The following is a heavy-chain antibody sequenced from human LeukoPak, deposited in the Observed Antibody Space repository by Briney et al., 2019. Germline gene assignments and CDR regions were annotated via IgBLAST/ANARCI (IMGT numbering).Heavy chain of an antibody. CDR3: ARTVRGRYYDSSGYPDH. D-gene: IGHD3-22*01. Sequence: PGGSLRLSCAASGFTFSSYWMSWVRQAPGKGLEWVANIKQDGSEKYYVDSVKGRFTISRDNAKNSLYLQMNSLRAEDTAAYYCARTVRGRYYDSSGYPDHWGQGTLVTVSS. V-gene: IGHV3-7*01. J-gene: IGHJ5*02. CDR2: IKQDGSEK. CDR1: GFTFSSYW.